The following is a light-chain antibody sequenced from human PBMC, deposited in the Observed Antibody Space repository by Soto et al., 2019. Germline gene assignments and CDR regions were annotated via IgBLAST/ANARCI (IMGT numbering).Light chain of an antibody. CDR3: QQSYSTPT. CDR2: AAS. Sequence: DIQMTQSPSSLSASVGDRVTITCRASQSISSYFNWYQQKPGKAPKLLIYAASSLQSGVPSRFSARGSGTDFTHTISSLQPEDFATYYCQQSYSTPTFGQGTKVEIK. CDR1: QSISSY. V-gene: IGKV1-39*01. J-gene: IGKJ1*01.